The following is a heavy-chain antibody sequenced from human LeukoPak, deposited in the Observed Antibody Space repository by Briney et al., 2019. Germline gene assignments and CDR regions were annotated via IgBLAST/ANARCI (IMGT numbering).Heavy chain of an antibody. CDR3: ARDSPGIMIFGVVTPN. D-gene: IGHD3-3*01. CDR2: IIQDGSEK. V-gene: IGHV3-7*05. J-gene: IGHJ4*02. Sequence: GGSLRLSCVASGFTFSSFWMSWVRQAPGKGLEWVAKIIQDGSEKYYVDSVKGRFTISRDNAKNSLYLQMNRLRAEDRAVYYCARDSPGIMIFGVVTPNGGQGTLVTVSS. CDR1: GFTFSSFW.